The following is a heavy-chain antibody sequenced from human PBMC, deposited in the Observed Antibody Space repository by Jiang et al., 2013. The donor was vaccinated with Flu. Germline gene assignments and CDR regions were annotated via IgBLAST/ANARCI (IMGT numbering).Heavy chain of an antibody. D-gene: IGHD2-15*01. CDR2: INPSGGST. CDR3: ARGPVTMVVAAFFDY. CDR1: GYTFTSYY. Sequence: VQLVESGAEVKKPGASVKISCKASGYTFTSYYMHWVRQAPGQGLEWMGIINPSGGSTSYAQKFQGRVTMTRDTSTSTVSMELSSLRSEDTAVYYCARGPVTMVVAAFFDYWGQGILVTVSS. J-gene: IGHJ4*02. V-gene: IGHV1-46*03.